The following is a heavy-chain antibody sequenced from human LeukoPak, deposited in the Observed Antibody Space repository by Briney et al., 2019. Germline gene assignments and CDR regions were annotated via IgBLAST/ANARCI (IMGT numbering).Heavy chain of an antibody. Sequence: GGSLRLSCAASGFTSSSYAMGWVRQAPGKGLEWVSTISGSGGSTYYADSVKGRFTISRDNSKNTLYLQMNSLRAEDTAVYYCARGSGSFPYNWFDPWGQGTLVTVSS. J-gene: IGHJ5*02. CDR2: ISGSGGST. CDR3: ARGSGSFPYNWFDP. CDR1: GFTSSSYA. D-gene: IGHD3-10*01. V-gene: IGHV3-23*01.